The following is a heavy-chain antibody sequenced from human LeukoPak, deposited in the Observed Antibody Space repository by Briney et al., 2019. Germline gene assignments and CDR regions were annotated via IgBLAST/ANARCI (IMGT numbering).Heavy chain of an antibody. CDR2: IIPILDIT. CDR3: ARVHDIVGVPAATSWYFDL. Sequence: SVKVSCKASGGTFSSYTISWVRQAPGQGLEWMGRIIPILDITNYAQKFQGRVTITADTSTSTASMELSSLRSEDTAVYYCARVHDIVGVPAATSWYFDLWGSGTMVTVSS. D-gene: IGHD2-2*01. V-gene: IGHV1-69*02. J-gene: IGHJ2*01. CDR1: GGTFSSYT.